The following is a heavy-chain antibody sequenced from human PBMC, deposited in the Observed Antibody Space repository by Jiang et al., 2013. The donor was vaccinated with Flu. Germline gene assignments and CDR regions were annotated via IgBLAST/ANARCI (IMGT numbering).Heavy chain of an antibody. CDR2: ISWNSGSI. CDR3: AKDRGDDSYFDY. J-gene: IGHJ4*02. CDR1: GFTFDDYA. V-gene: IGHV3-9*01. D-gene: IGHD3-16*01. Sequence: VQLLESGGGLVQPGRSLRLSCAASGFTFDDYAMHWVRQAPGKGLEWVSGISWNSGSIGYADSVKGRFTISRDNAKNSLYLQMNSLRAEDTALYYCAKDRGDDSYFDYWGQGTLVTVSS.